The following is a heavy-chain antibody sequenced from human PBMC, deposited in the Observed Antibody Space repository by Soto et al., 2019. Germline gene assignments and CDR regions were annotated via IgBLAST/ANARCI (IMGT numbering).Heavy chain of an antibody. CDR1: GYTFTSYS. Sequence: XSVKVSFNASGYTFTSYSMHLVRHSPGQRLEWMGWINAGNGNTKYSQKFQGRVTITRDTSASTAYMELSSLRSEDTDVYYCARAAAAGTSYYYYYYMDVWGKGTTVTVSS. V-gene: IGHV1-3*01. CDR2: INAGNGNT. D-gene: IGHD6-13*01. J-gene: IGHJ6*03. CDR3: ARAAAAGTSYYYYYYMDV.